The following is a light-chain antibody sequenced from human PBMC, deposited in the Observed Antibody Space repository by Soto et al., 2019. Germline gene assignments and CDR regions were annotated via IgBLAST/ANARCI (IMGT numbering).Light chain of an antibody. V-gene: IGLV1-44*01. CDR3: AVWDGSLNGWV. CDR1: SANIGTNT. J-gene: IGLJ3*02. CDR2: SND. Sequence: QSVLTQPPSASGTPGQRVTISCSGSSANIGTNTVNWYQQFPGTAPELLIYSNDQRPSGVPDRFSGSKSGTSASLAIGGLQSDDEADYYCAVWDGSLNGWVFXGGTQLTVL.